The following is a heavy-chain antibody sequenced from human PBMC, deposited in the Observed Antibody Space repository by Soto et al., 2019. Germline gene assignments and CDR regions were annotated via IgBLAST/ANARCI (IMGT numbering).Heavy chain of an antibody. V-gene: IGHV3-53*01. CDR3: ARESYDSSGGYYQYYFDY. CDR1: GFTVSSNY. D-gene: IGHD3-22*01. CDR2: IYTGGST. J-gene: IGHJ4*02. Sequence: QAGGSLRLSCAASGFTVSSNYMSWVRQAPGKGLEWVSVIYTGGSTDYADSVKGRFTISRDNSKNTLYLQMNSLRAEDTAVYYCARESYDSSGGYYQYYFDYWGQGTLVTVSS.